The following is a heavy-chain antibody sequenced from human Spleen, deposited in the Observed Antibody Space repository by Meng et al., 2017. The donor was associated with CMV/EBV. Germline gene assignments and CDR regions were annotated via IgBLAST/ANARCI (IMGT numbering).Heavy chain of an antibody. D-gene: IGHD2-15*01. V-gene: IGHV4-31*03. J-gene: IGHJ6*02. CDR1: GGSISSGGYY. Sequence: SETLSLTCTVSGGSISSGGYYWSWIRQHPGKGLEWIGYIYYSGSTYYNPSLKSRVTISVDTSKNQFSLKLSSVTAADTAVYYCARDSLVVVAATVNYYGMDVWGQGTTVTVSS. CDR3: ARDSLVVVAATVNYYGMDV. CDR2: IYYSGST.